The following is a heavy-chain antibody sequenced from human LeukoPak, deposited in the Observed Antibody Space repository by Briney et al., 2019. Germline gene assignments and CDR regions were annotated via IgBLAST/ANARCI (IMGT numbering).Heavy chain of an antibody. J-gene: IGHJ4*02. Sequence: GGSLRLSCAASGFTFSSYSMNWVRQAPGKGLEWVSYISSSSTIYYADSVKGRFTISRDNAKNSLYLQMNSLRAEDTAVYYCARDAHYGSGSYYNVFWDWGQGTLVTVSS. V-gene: IGHV3-48*01. D-gene: IGHD3-10*01. CDR3: ARDAHYGSGSYYNVFWD. CDR2: ISSSSTI. CDR1: GFTFSSYS.